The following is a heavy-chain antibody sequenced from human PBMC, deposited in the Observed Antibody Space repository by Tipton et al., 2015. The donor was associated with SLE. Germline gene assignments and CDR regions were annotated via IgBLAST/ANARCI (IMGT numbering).Heavy chain of an antibody. CDR3: ARGGTGDGRNPFDP. CDR2: IYHSGIT. D-gene: IGHD4-23*01. CDR1: GHSISSGFY. Sequence: TLSLTCSVSGHSISSGFYWTWIRQPPGKRLEWIAYIYHSGITNYNPSLKSRVTISVDTSKNQFSLNLRSVTAADTAVYYCARGGTGDGRNPFDPWGQGTLVTVSS. V-gene: IGHV4-38-2*02. J-gene: IGHJ5*02.